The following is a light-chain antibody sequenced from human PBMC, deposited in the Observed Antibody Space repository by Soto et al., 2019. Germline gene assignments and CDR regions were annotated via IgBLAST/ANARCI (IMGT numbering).Light chain of an antibody. J-gene: IGLJ2*01. V-gene: IGLV2-8*01. CDR3: SSYAGSNNLGV. CDR1: SSDVGGYNY. CDR2: DVS. Sequence: QSVLTQPPSASGSPGQSVTISCTGTSSDVGGYNYVSWYQQYPGKAPKLMIYDVSKRPSGVPDRFSGSKSGNTASLTVSGLQAEDEADYYCSSYAGSNNLGVFGGGTKVTVL.